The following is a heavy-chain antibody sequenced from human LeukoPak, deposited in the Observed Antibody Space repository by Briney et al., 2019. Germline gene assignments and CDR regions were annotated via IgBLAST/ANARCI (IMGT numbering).Heavy chain of an antibody. J-gene: IGHJ4*02. CDR2: IKPDGSYT. D-gene: IGHD6-19*01. CDR1: GFPFSGYW. CDR3: ARDYSSVPEY. V-gene: IGHV3-74*01. Sequence: GGSLRLSCAASGFPFSGYWMYWLRQAPGKGMVWVSRIKPDGSYTSYADFVKGRFTTSRDNAKNALYLQLSSLRAEDTAVYYCARDYSSVPEYWGQGTLVTVSS.